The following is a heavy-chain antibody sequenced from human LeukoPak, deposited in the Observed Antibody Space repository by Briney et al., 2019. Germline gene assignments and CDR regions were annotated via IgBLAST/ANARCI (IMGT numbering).Heavy chain of an antibody. CDR1: GFTFSSYS. Sequence: GVLRLSCAASGFTFSSYSMNWVRQAPGKGLEWVSAISGSGGSTYYADSVKGRFTISRDNSKNTLYLQMNSLRAEDTAVYYCAKGPYYYDSSGYLDYWGQGTLVTVSS. V-gene: IGHV3-23*01. J-gene: IGHJ4*02. CDR3: AKGPYYYDSSGYLDY. D-gene: IGHD3-22*01. CDR2: ISGSGGST.